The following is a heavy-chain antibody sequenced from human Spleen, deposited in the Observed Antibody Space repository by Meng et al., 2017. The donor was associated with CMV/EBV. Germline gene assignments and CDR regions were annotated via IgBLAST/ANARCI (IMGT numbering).Heavy chain of an antibody. CDR1: GFTFSTYA. J-gene: IGHJ2*01. D-gene: IGHD2-21*01. CDR3: ARGGCGGDCYFWYFDL. Sequence: GESLKISCAASGFTFSTYAMYWVRQAPGKGLEWVALISYHGSNKYYADSVKGRFTISRDNSKNTVFLQMNSLRAEDTAVYYCARGGCGGDCYFWYFDLWGRGTLVTVSS. CDR2: ISYHGSNK. V-gene: IGHV3-30*14.